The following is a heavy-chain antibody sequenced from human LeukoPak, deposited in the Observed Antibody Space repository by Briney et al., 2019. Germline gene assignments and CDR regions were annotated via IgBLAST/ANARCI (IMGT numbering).Heavy chain of an antibody. CDR2: ISGSGGST. CDR1: GFTFSSYG. CDR3: AKDSVDIVVVTAIPYDAFDI. V-gene: IGHV3-23*01. D-gene: IGHD2-21*02. J-gene: IGHJ3*02. Sequence: GGSLRLSCAASGFTFSSYGMSRVRQAPGKGLEWVSAISGSGGSTYYADSVKGRFTISRDNSKNTLYLQMNSLRAEDTAVYYCAKDSVDIVVVTAIPYDAFDIWGQGTMVTVSS.